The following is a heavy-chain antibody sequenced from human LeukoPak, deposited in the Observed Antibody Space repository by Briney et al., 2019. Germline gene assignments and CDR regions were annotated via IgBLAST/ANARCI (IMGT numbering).Heavy chain of an antibody. CDR2: IYSGGST. J-gene: IGHJ3*02. V-gene: IGHV3-53*04. D-gene: IGHD6-19*01. Sequence: GGSLRLSCAASGFIFSDQNMSWVRQAPGKGLEWVSVIYSGGSTYYADSVKGRFTISRHNSKNTLYLQMNSLRAEDTAVYYCARGDSSGWYGPDAFDIRGQGTMVTVSS. CDR1: GFIFSDQN. CDR3: ARGDSSGWYGPDAFDI.